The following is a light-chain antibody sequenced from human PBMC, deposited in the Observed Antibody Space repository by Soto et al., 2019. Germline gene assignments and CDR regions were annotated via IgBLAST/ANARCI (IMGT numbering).Light chain of an antibody. J-gene: IGKJ4*01. V-gene: IGKV1-5*03. Sequence: DIQMTQSPSTLSVSVGDRVTITCRASQNISNWLAWYQQKPGKAPKLLISKASSLQSGVPSRFSGSGSGTEFTLTISSLQPDDFATYSCQLSLTFGGGTKVEIK. CDR1: QNISNW. CDR2: KAS. CDR3: QLSLT.